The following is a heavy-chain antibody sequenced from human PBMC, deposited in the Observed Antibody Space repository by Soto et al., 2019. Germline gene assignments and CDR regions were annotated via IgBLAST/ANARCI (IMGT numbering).Heavy chain of an antibody. CDR2: IHYRGLT. Sequence: QVQLQESGPGLVKPSETLSLTCTVSGDSINDYYWTWIRQPPGAGLEWIGYIHYRGLTNYNPSLKSRVTISIDTSKNQFFLKLTSMAAADTAVYYCARRWSGIDFWGQGTLVTVSS. V-gene: IGHV4-59*01. CDR3: ARRWSGIDF. D-gene: IGHD3-3*01. CDR1: GDSINDYY. J-gene: IGHJ4*02.